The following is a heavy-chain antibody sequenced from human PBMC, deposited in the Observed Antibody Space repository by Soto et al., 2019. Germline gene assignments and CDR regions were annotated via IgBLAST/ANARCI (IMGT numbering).Heavy chain of an antibody. Sequence: GGSLRLSCAASGFTVSSNYMSWVRQAPGKGLEWVSVIYSGGSTYYADSVKGRFTISRDNSKNTLYLQMNSLRAEDTAGYYCARDNLGYCSGGSCYGGDAFDIWGQGTMVTVSS. V-gene: IGHV3-66*01. CDR2: IYSGGST. CDR1: GFTVSSNY. J-gene: IGHJ3*02. CDR3: ARDNLGYCSGGSCYGGDAFDI. D-gene: IGHD2-15*01.